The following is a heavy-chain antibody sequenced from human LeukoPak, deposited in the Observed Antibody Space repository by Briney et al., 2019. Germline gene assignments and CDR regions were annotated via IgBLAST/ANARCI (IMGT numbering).Heavy chain of an antibody. V-gene: IGHV1-18*01. CDR2: ISAYNGNT. CDR1: GYTFTSYG. D-gene: IGHD2-2*01. J-gene: IGHJ4*02. CDR3: ARRQGIVVVPAAANDY. Sequence: ASVKVSCKASGYTFTSYGISWVRQAPGQGLEWMGWISAYNGNTNYAQKLQGGVTMTTDTSTSTAYMELRSLRSDDTAVYYCARRQGIVVVPAAANDYWGQGTLVTVSS.